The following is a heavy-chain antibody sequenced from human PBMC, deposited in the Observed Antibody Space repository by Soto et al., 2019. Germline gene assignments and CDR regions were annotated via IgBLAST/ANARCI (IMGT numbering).Heavy chain of an antibody. J-gene: IGHJ4*02. V-gene: IGHV4-59*01. CDR3: VAGNDY. D-gene: IGHD6-19*01. Sequence: PSETLSLTCTVSGASITTYYWNWIRQPPGKGLEWIGNMFDSGTTRYNPSLKNRVTISADTSTNKISLKVRSVTAGDTAVYYCVAGNDYWGQGTLVTVSS. CDR2: MFDSGTT. CDR1: GASITTYY.